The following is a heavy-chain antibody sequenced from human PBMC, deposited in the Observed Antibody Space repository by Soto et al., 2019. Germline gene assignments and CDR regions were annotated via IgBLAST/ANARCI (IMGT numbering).Heavy chain of an antibody. D-gene: IGHD3-10*01. Sequence: QLQLQESGPGLLKPSETLSLTCTVSGGSMSTSYYWGWIRQPPGKGLEWIGSIYYSGSTYYNPSLKSRVTLSVDKSKSQFSLKLTSVPAADSSVYYCATLWFGEADYWGQGTLVTVSS. CDR3: ATLWFGEADY. J-gene: IGHJ4*02. CDR2: IYYSGST. V-gene: IGHV4-39*01. CDR1: GGSMSTSYY.